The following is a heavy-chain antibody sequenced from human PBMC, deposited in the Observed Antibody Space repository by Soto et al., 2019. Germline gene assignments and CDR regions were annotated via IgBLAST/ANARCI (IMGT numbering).Heavy chain of an antibody. CDR3: ARGEGYAQPFDY. D-gene: IGHD1-1*01. J-gene: IGHJ4*02. CDR2: MYYSGST. V-gene: IGHV4-61*01. Sequence: QVQLQESGPGLVKPSETLSLTCTVSGGSVSSGSYYWSWIRQPPGKGLEWIGYMYYSGSTNYNPSLKSRVTISVDTSKNQFSLNLRSVTAADTAVYYCARGEGYAQPFDYWGQGTLVTVSS. CDR1: GGSVSSGSYY.